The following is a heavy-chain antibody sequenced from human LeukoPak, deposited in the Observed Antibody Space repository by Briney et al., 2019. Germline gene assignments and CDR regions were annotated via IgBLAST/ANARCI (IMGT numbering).Heavy chain of an antibody. Sequence: SETLSLTCAVSGESFSGHYWTWIRQPPGKGLEWIGEINQSVNTRYNPSLKSRVTMSIDLSKNQFSVNLTSVTAADAGVYYCARRPRKDGAVGVPPGLDYWGQGILVTVSS. V-gene: IGHV4-34*01. CDR2: INQSVNT. J-gene: IGHJ4*01. CDR1: GESFSGHY. D-gene: IGHD2-15*01. CDR3: ARRPRKDGAVGVPPGLDY.